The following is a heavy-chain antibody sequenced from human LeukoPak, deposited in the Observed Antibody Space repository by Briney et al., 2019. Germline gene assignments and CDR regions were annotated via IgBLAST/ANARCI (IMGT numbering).Heavy chain of an antibody. CDR2: IIPILGIA. V-gene: IGHV1-69*04. Sequence: SVKVSCKASGGTFSSYAISWVRQAPGQGLEWMGRIIPILGIANYAQKFQGRVTITADKSTSTAYMELSSLRSEDTAVYYCARDTDETVGFYYYYYGMDVWGQETTVTVSS. J-gene: IGHJ6*02. D-gene: IGHD2-2*03. CDR3: ARDTDETVGFYYYYYGMDV. CDR1: GGTFSSYA.